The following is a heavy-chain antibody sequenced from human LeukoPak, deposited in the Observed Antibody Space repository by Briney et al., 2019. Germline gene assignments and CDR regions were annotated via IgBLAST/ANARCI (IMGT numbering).Heavy chain of an antibody. CDR2: TYYRSKWYS. Sequence: SQTLSLTCAISGDSVSSNSAAWNWIRQSPSRGLEWLGRTYYRSKWYSDYALSVKSRITINPDTSKNQFSLQLNSVTPEDTAAYYCSRVHKAFDGARDTFDIWGQGTMVTVSS. D-gene: IGHD3-10*01. CDR1: GDSVSSNSAA. CDR3: SRVHKAFDGARDTFDI. V-gene: IGHV6-1*01. J-gene: IGHJ3*02.